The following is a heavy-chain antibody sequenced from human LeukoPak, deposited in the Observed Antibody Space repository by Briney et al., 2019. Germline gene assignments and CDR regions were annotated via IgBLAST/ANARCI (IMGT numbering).Heavy chain of an antibody. CDR2: INWNGGST. CDR3: ARAGGGSGWYTGGLSFDY. D-gene: IGHD6-19*01. CDR1: GFTFDDYG. V-gene: IGHV3-20*04. Sequence: PGGSLRLSCAASGFTFDDYGMSWVRQAPGKGLEWVSGINWNGGSTGYADSVKGRFTISRDNAKNSLYLQMNSLRAEDTALYYCARAGGGSGWYTGGLSFDYWGQGTLVTVSS. J-gene: IGHJ4*02.